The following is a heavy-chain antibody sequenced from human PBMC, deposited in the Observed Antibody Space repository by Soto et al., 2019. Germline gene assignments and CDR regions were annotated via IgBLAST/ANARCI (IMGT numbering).Heavy chain of an antibody. D-gene: IGHD2-2*01. CDR3: VAYWSRTRCDVP. CDR2: ISHNSSTQ. Sequence: QVQLVESGGGVVQPGRSLRLSCAASGFTFSSYGMHWVRQAPGKGLEWVAIISHNSSTQYYAHSVKGRFTISRDNSKNTLYLQMNRLRVEDTAVYYCVAYWSRTRCDVPWGHGTLVIVSS. CDR1: GFTFSSYG. V-gene: IGHV3-30*03. J-gene: IGHJ4*01.